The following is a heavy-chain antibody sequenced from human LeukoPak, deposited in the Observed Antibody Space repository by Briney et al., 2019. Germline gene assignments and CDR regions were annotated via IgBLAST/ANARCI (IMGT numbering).Heavy chain of an antibody. V-gene: IGHV4-39*01. Sequence: SETLSLTCTVSGDSISSSSYYWGWIRQPPGKGLEWIGSINYGESTYYNPSLKSRVTIYVDTSKNQFSLEVNSVTAADTAVYSCARVIAGRYLDYWGQGILVTVSS. CDR3: ARVIAGRYLDY. CDR1: GDSISSSSYY. J-gene: IGHJ4*02. D-gene: IGHD6-6*01. CDR2: INYGEST.